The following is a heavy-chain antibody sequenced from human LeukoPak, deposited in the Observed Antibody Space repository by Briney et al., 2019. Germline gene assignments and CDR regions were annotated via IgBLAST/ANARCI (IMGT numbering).Heavy chain of an antibody. CDR3: ARRFTSFGQVDY. V-gene: IGHV3-48*03. D-gene: IGHD2-2*01. Sequence: GGSLRLSCAASGLTFSDYEMNCVRQATGKRLEWVSYMSGSRSTIYYAEPVKSRFTISRHNVKNTLYLQIHSLGAEDTAVYYCARRFTSFGQVDYWGQGTLVTVSS. J-gene: IGHJ4*02. CDR1: GLTFSDYE. CDR2: MSGSRSTI.